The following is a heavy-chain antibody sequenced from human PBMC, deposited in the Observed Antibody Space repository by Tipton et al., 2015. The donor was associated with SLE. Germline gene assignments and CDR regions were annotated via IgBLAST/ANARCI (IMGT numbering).Heavy chain of an antibody. V-gene: IGHV3-21*03. CDR2: ISGTSSKI. Sequence: LSLSCAASGFTFSSYGMNWVRQAPGKGLEWVSCISGTSSKIYYADSVWGRFTISIDNAKNSLFLQMNSLRGEDTGVYYCAARRDGYKFKAAFEMWGQGTVVNISS. CDR1: GFTFSSYG. CDR3: AARRDGYKFKAAFEM. J-gene: IGHJ3*02. D-gene: IGHD5-24*01.